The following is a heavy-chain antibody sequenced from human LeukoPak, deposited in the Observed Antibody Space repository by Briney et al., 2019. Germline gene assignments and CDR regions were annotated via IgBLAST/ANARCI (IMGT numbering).Heavy chain of an antibody. D-gene: IGHD4-17*01. CDR1: GFTFSSYA. CDR2: ISYDGRIK. J-gene: IGHJ4*02. Sequence: PGGSLRLSCAASGFTFSSYAMHWVRQAPGKGLEWVTAISYDGRIKAFADSVKGRFTISRDNSKNMLYLQMNSLRAEDTGVYYCARGKEAPNYCDSPGDSWGQGTLLTVSS. V-gene: IGHV3-30*04. CDR3: ARGKEAPNYCDSPGDS.